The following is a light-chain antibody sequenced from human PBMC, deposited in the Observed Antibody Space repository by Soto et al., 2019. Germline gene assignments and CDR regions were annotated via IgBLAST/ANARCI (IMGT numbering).Light chain of an antibody. CDR2: AAS. J-gene: IGKJ4*01. Sequence: DIQMSQSPSSLSASVGDRFTITCRASQSISSYLNWYQQKPGDAPKLLIYAASTLQSGVPSRFSGSGSGTDFTLTIRSLQPEDFATYYCQQATSFPRTFGGGTKVDIK. CDR1: QSISSY. CDR3: QQATSFPRT. V-gene: IGKV1-12*01.